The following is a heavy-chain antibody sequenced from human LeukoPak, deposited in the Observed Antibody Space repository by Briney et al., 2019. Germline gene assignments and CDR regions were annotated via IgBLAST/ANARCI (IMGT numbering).Heavy chain of an antibody. J-gene: IGHJ3*02. CDR1: GFTFSSYG. D-gene: IGHD3-22*01. CDR2: ISYDGSNK. CDR3: AKEIRITMIVVVNDAFDI. V-gene: IGHV3-30*18. Sequence: GGSLRLSCAAPGFTFSSYGMHWVRQAPGKGLEWVAVISYDGSNKYYADSVKGRFTISRDNSKNTLYLQMNSLRAEDTAVYYCAKEIRITMIVVVNDAFDIWGQGTMVTVSS.